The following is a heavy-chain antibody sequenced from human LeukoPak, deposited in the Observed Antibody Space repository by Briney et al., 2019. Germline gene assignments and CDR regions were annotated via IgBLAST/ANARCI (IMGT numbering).Heavy chain of an antibody. J-gene: IGHJ6*02. CDR3: ARGRSNYYGMDV. CDR2: IYYNGNT. CDR1: GGSINRYY. V-gene: IGHV4-59*01. Sequence: PSETLSLTRSVSGGSINRYYWNWLRPPPGKGREWIGYIYYNGNTNYSPSLKSRVTMSVDTSKTLFSLKVSSVTSADTAVYYCARGRSNYYGMDVWGQGTTVTVSS. D-gene: IGHD1-26*01.